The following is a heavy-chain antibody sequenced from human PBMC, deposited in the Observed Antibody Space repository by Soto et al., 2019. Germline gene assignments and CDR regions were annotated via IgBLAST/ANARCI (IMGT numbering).Heavy chain of an antibody. D-gene: IGHD2-2*01. V-gene: IGHV1-2*02. Sequence: SSVKVSCKASGYTFTGYYVHWVREAPGQGLEWMGWINPETGGTSYAQKFQGRVTLSRDTSINTAYLELSRLRFDDAAVYFCARERYQVISDGMDVWGQGTTVTVS. CDR3: ARERYQVISDGMDV. J-gene: IGHJ6*02. CDR1: GYTFTGYY. CDR2: INPETGGT.